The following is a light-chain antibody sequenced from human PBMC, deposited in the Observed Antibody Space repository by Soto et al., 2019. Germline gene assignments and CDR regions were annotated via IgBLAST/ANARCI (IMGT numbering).Light chain of an antibody. J-gene: IGKJ1*01. V-gene: IGKV1-39*01. CDR2: AAS. Sequence: DVQMTQSPSSLSASVGDRVTISCRASQSIRNYLNWYQQKVVKAPKNLIYAASDLQSGVPSRFSGSGSGTDFTLTISGLQPDDFGTYYCQQSYTTPWTFGQGTKVEI. CDR3: QQSYTTPWT. CDR1: QSIRNY.